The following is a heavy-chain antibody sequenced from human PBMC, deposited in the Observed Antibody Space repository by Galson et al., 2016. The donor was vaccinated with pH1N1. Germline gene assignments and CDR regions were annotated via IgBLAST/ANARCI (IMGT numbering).Heavy chain of an antibody. V-gene: IGHV5-10-1*01. J-gene: IGHJ3*02. D-gene: IGHD2-21*01. CDR3: ASLYCRGGYCHDAFDI. Sequence: QSGAEVKNPGEFLRISCKGSGSSFTNYWISWVRQMPGKGLEWMGRIDPSDSYTNYSPSFQGHVTISTDKSISTAYLQWNSLKASDTAMYFCASLYCRGGYCHDAFDIWGQGTMVTVSS. CDR2: IDPSDSYT. CDR1: GSSFTNYW.